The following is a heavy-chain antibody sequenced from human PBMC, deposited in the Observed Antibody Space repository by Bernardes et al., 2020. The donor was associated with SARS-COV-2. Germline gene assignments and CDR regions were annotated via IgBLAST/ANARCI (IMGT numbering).Heavy chain of an antibody. D-gene: IGHD2-2*01. V-gene: IGHV4-38-2*02. J-gene: IGHJ4*02. CDR2: IHHGGKT. CDR3: AREWYCSSTTCLYYFEY. Sequence: ETLSLTGAVSGYSISSGYYWGWIRQPPGKGLEWIGSIHHGGKTYYNPSLKSRTTISVDTSKNQFSLRLNSVTAADTAVYYCAREWYCSSTTCLYYFEYWGQGTLVTVSS. CDR1: GYSISSGYY.